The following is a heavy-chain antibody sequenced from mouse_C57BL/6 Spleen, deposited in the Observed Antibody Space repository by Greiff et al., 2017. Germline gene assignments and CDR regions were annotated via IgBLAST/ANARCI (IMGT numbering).Heavy chain of an antibody. V-gene: IGHV5-17*01. CDR3: ASSYYYGSSQYFDV. D-gene: IGHD1-1*01. J-gene: IGHJ1*03. CDR2: ISSGSSTI. Sequence: DVKVEESGGGLVKPGGSLKLSCAASGFTFSDYGMHWVRQAPEKGLEWVAYISSGSSTIYYADTVKGRFTISRDNAKNTLFLQMTSLRSEDTAMYYCASSYYYGSSQYFDVWGTGTTVTVSS. CDR1: GFTFSDYG.